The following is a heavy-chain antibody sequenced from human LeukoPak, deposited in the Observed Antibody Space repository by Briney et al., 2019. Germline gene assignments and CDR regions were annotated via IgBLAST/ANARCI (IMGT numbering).Heavy chain of an antibody. Sequence: ASVKVSCKASGYTFTSYGISWVRQAPGQGLERMGWISAYNGNTNYAHSLQGRVTMTTDTSTTTAYMELRSLRSDDTAVYYCARDHYYDSSGYYGRDYWGQGTLVTVSS. CDR3: ARDHYYDSSGYYGRDY. V-gene: IGHV1-18*04. J-gene: IGHJ4*02. CDR1: GYTFTSYG. CDR2: ISAYNGNT. D-gene: IGHD3-22*01.